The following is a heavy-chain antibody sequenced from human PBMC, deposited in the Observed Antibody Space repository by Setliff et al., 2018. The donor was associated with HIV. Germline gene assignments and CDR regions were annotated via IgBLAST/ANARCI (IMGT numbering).Heavy chain of an antibody. D-gene: IGHD3-3*01. CDR3: ARGFVLRFLEWSMPDAFDI. CDR2: ISSSASTT. Sequence: SCAASGFTFSSYTMSWIRQAPGKGLEWVSYISSSASTTYYADSSKGRFTISRDNAKNSLYLQMNSLSAEDTAVYYCARGFVLRFLEWSMPDAFDIWGQGTMVTVSS. J-gene: IGHJ3*02. CDR1: GFTFSSYT. V-gene: IGHV3-48*04.